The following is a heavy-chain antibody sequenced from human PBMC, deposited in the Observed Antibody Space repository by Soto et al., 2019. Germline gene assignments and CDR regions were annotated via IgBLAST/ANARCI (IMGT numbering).Heavy chain of an antibody. CDR2: ISSSSSYI. CDR1: GFTFSSYS. CDR3: ARDLSPYVDTAMVTGEDFDY. Sequence: TGGYLRLSCAASGFTFSSYSMNWVGQAPGKGLEWVSSISSSSSYIYYADSVKGRFTISRDNAKNSLYLQMNSLRAEDTAVYYCARDLSPYVDTAMVTGEDFDYWGQGT. J-gene: IGHJ4*02. V-gene: IGHV3-21*01. D-gene: IGHD5-18*01.